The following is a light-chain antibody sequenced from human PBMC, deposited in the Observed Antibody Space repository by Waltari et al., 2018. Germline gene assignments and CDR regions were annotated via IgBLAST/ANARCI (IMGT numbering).Light chain of an antibody. CDR1: TSNIGNYY. CDR2: DNS. Sequence: QSVLTQPPSVSAAPGQKVTVSCSGTTSNIGNYYVSWYQHLPGTAPNLLIFDNSQRPSGIPDRFSGSKSGTSATLGITGLQTGDEADYYCGTWDSSLDSYVFGSGSKVTVL. CDR3: GTWDSSLDSYV. J-gene: IGLJ1*01. V-gene: IGLV1-51*01.